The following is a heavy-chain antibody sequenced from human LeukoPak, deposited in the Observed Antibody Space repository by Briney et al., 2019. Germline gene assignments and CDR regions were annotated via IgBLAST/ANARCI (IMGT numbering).Heavy chain of an antibody. CDR3: ARGRDGYNFLDY. CDR1: GFTFSSYW. Sequence: GGSLRLSCAASGFTFSSYWMHWVRQAPGKGLVWVSRINSDGSSTSYADSVKGRSTISRDNAKNTLYLQMNSLRAEDTAVYYCARGRDGYNFLDYWGQGTLVTVSS. D-gene: IGHD5-24*01. CDR2: INSDGSST. J-gene: IGHJ4*02. V-gene: IGHV3-74*01.